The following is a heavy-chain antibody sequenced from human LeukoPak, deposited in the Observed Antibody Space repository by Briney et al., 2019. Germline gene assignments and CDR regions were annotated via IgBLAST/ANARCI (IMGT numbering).Heavy chain of an antibody. CDR3: ARDFETYYYDSSGYNY. CDR2: MNPNSGNT. D-gene: IGHD3-22*01. V-gene: IGHV1-8*01. CDR1: GYTFTSYD. J-gene: IGHJ4*02. Sequence: ASVKVSCKASGYTFTSYDINWVRQATGQGLEWMGWMNPNSGNTGYAQKFQGRVTMTRDTSISTAYMELSRLRSDDTAVYYCARDFETYYYDSSGYNYWGQGTLVTVSS.